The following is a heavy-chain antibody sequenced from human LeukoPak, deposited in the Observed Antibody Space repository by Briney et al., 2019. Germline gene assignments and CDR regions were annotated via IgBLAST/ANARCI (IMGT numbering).Heavy chain of an antibody. V-gene: IGHV1-46*01. CDR1: GYNFSSYY. CDR2: INPSGTT. J-gene: IGHJ4*02. D-gene: IGHD5-24*01. CDR3: ARGGYNPHFDY. Sequence: GASVKVSCKASGYNFSSYYMYWVRQAPGQGLEWMGIINPSGTTGYAQKFQGRVTMTGDTSTSTVYMELSSLRSEDTAMYYCARGGYNPHFDYWGQGTLVTVSS.